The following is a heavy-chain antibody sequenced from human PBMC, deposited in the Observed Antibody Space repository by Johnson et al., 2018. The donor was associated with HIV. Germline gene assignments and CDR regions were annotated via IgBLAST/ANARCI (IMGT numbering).Heavy chain of an antibody. CDR3: ARVRGDCSGGSCYRWGTLDI. J-gene: IGHJ3*02. Sequence: EQLEESGGDLIKPGGSLRLSCAVSNFTFKDFYMSWIRQAPGKGLEWLSYISGSGFDTYYADSVKGRFTISRDNAKNSLFLQMNGLRAEDTAVYYVARVRGDCSGGSCYRWGTLDIGGQGTMVTVSS. CDR2: ISGSGFDT. D-gene: IGHD2-15*01. CDR1: NFTFKDFY. V-gene: IGHV3-11*04.